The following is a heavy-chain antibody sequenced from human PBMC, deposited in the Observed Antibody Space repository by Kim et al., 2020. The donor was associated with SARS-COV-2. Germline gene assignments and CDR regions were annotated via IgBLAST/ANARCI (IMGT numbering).Heavy chain of an antibody. CDR2: IWYDGSNK. CDR1: GFTFSSYG. J-gene: IGHJ4*02. D-gene: IGHD3-10*01. CDR3: ARSQEVYYGSGSCLDVSDY. Sequence: GGSLRLSCAVSGFTFSSYGMHWVRQAPGKGLEWVAVIWYDGSNKYYADSVKGRFTISRDNSKNTLYLQMNSLRAEDTAVYYCARSQEVYYGSGSCLDVSDYWGQGTLVTVSS. V-gene: IGHV3-33*01.